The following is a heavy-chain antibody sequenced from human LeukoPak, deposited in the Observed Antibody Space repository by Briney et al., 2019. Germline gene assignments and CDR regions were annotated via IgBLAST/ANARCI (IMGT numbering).Heavy chain of an antibody. CDR1: GFTFSSYA. CDR3: AKDPSGSSGYYGTYFDY. Sequence: PGGSLRLSCAASGFTFSSYAMSWVRQAPGKGLEWVSAISGSGGSTYYADSVKGRFTISRDNSKNTLYLQMNSLRAEDTAVYYCAKDPSGSSGYYGTYFDYWGQGTLVTVSS. CDR2: ISGSGGST. J-gene: IGHJ4*02. V-gene: IGHV3-23*01. D-gene: IGHD3-22*01.